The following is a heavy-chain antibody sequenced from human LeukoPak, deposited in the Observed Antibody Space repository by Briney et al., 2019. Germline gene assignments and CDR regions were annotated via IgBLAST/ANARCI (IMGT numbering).Heavy chain of an antibody. J-gene: IGHJ4*02. CDR1: GGSISRYY. CDR2: IFYSGST. D-gene: IGHD2-15*01. Sequence: PSETLSLTCTVSGGSISRYYWSWIRQRPGKGLEWIGYIFYSGSTNYNPSLKSRITISLDTSKNQFSLKLSSVTAADTAVYYCARSGSYAAAGDYWGQGTLVTVSS. CDR3: ARSGSYAAAGDY. V-gene: IGHV4-59*08.